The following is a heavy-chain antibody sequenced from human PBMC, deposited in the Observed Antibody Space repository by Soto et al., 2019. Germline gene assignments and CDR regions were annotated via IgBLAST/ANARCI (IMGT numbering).Heavy chain of an antibody. Sequence: SETLSLTCTVSGGSISSGGYYWSWIRQHPGKGLEWIGYIYYSGSTYYNPSLKSRVTISVDTSKNQFSLKLSSVTAADTAVYYCARANTIFGVVIPGAFDIWGQGTMVTVS. CDR1: GGSISSGGYY. D-gene: IGHD3-3*01. CDR2: IYYSGST. J-gene: IGHJ3*02. CDR3: ARANTIFGVVIPGAFDI. V-gene: IGHV4-31*03.